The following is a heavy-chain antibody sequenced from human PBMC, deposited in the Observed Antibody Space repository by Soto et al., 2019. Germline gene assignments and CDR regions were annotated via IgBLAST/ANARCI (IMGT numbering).Heavy chain of an antibody. CDR3: AREVLSRGNFITGKLFDY. CDR2: ISAYNGNT. CDR1: GYTFTSYG. Sequence: ASVKVSCKASGYTFTSYGISWVRQAPGQGLEWMGWISAYNGNTNYAQKLQGRVTMTTDTSTGTAYMDLRSLRSDDTAVYYCAREVLSRGNFITGKLFDYWGQGSMVTVSS. J-gene: IGHJ4*02. V-gene: IGHV1-18*01. D-gene: IGHD1-20*01.